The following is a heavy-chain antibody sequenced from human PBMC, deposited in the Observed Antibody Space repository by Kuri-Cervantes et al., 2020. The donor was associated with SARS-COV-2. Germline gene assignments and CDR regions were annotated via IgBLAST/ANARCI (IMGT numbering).Heavy chain of an antibody. Sequence: SETLSLTCAVSGGSISSGGYSWSWIRQPPGKGLEWIGYIYHSGSTYYNPSLRSRVTMSVDTSKNQFSLKLSSVTAADTAVYYCARDLRPKAAAGTRNAFDIWGQGTMVTVSS. D-gene: IGHD6-13*01. J-gene: IGHJ3*02. V-gene: IGHV4-30-2*01. CDR3: ARDLRPKAAAGTRNAFDI. CDR1: GGSISSGGYS. CDR2: IYHSGST.